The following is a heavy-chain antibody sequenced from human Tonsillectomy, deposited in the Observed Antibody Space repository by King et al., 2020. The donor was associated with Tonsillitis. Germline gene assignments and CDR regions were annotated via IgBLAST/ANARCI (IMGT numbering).Heavy chain of an antibody. D-gene: IGHD1-26*01. CDR1: GGSISSSDHY. CDR2: MYYSGTI. J-gene: IGHJ4*02. Sequence: QLQESGPGVVKPSETLSLTCTVSGGSISSSDHYWAWIRQPPGTGLEWIWYMYYSGTIFYNPSLKSRITISGGTSENRFSLKLSSVTAADTAVYFCARSVSGSFDYWGQGALVTVSS. V-gene: IGHV4-39*02. CDR3: ARSVSGSFDY.